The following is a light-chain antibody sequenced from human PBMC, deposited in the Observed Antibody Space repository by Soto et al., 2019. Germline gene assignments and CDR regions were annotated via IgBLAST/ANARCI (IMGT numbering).Light chain of an antibody. CDR1: RSVDLW. V-gene: IGKV1-5*01. CDR2: DAS. J-gene: IGKJ1*01. Sequence: DIQITQSPSTLSASVVDRVTITFLASRSVDLWLAWYQQKPGKAPKLLIYDASSLQSGVPSRFSGSGSGTEFTLTISSLQPDDFGTYYCQEYNSYTGKFGPGTKVDIK. CDR3: QEYNSYTGK.